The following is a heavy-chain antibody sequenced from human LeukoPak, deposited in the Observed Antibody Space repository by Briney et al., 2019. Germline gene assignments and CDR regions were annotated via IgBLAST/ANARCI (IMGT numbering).Heavy chain of an antibody. CDR1: GDSVSSNSAA. CDR3: ARVACSSTSCYVNAPFDY. Sequence: SQTLSPTCAISGDSVSSNSAAWNWIRQSPSRGLEWLGRTYYRSKWYNDYAVSVKSRITINPDTSKNQFSLQLNSVTPEDTAVYYCARVACSSTSCYVNAPFDYWGQGTLVTVSS. V-gene: IGHV6-1*01. D-gene: IGHD2-2*01. J-gene: IGHJ4*02. CDR2: TYYRSKWYN.